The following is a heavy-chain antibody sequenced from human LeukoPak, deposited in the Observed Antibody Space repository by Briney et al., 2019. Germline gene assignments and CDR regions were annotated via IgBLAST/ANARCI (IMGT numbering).Heavy chain of an antibody. J-gene: IGHJ4*02. CDR2: INWDSDSI. D-gene: IGHD5-12*01. V-gene: IGHV3-9*01. Sequence: GGSLRLSCAVSGFTFDDYAMHWVRHVPGKGLEWVSGINWDSDSIVYADSVKGRFTTSRDNAKNSLYLQMNSLRAEDTAFYYCAINGGGDSGYGNFDYWGQGTLVTVSS. CDR1: GFTFDDYA. CDR3: AINGGGDSGYGNFDY.